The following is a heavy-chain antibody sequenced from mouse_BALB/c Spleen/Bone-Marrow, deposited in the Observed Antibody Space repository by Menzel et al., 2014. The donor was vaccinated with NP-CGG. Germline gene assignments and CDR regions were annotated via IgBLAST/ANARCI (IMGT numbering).Heavy chain of an antibody. V-gene: IGHV3-8*02. J-gene: IGHJ4*01. D-gene: IGHD1-1*01. Sequence: VQLKESGPSLVKPSQTLSLTCSVTGDSITSGYWNWIRKFPGNKLEYMGYISYSGSTYYNPSLKSRISITRDTSKNQYYLQLNSVTTEGTATYYCARYTVVARGAMDYWGQGTSVTVSS. CDR2: ISYSGST. CDR1: GDSITSGY. CDR3: ARYTVVARGAMDY.